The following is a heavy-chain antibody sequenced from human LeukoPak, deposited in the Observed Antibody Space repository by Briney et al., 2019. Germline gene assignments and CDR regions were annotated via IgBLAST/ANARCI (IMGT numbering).Heavy chain of an antibody. CDR2: IHTSGSD. CDR1: GSSFNSYY. J-gene: IGHJ4*02. CDR3: ARDIIYLIDEDYG. Sequence: SETLSLTCSVSGSSFNSYYWSWIRQPAGKGLEWLGRIHTSGSDEYSPSLQSRVTISVDMSKKEFSLKLTSVTAADTAVYYCARDIIYLIDEDYGWGQGTLVTVSS. D-gene: IGHD4-17*01. V-gene: IGHV4-4*07.